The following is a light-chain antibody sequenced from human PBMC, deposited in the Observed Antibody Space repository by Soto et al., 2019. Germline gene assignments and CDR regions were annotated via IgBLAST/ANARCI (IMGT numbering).Light chain of an antibody. CDR3: AAWDDSLYGRV. Sequence: QSVLTQPPSASGTPGQRVTISCSGSSSNIGANTENWYQQLPGTAPKLLISNNDQRPSGVPDRFSGSKSGTSASLAISGLQSEDDADYYCAAWDDSLYGRVFGSGTKVTVL. J-gene: IGLJ1*01. CDR2: NND. CDR1: SSNIGANT. V-gene: IGLV1-44*01.